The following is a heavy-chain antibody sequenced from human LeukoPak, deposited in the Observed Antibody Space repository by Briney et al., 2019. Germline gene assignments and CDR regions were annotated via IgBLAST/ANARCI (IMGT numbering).Heavy chain of an antibody. CDR2: ISGSGGST. V-gene: IGHV3-23*01. CDR1: GFTFSSYA. D-gene: IGHD5-24*01. Sequence: PGGSLRLSCAASGFTFSSYAMSWVRQAPGKGLEWVSAISGSGGSTYYADSVKGRFTISRDNSKNTLYPQMNSLRAEDTAVYYCAKVGSGGYKDGYFDYWGQGTLVTVSS. CDR3: AKVGSGGYKDGYFDY. J-gene: IGHJ4*02.